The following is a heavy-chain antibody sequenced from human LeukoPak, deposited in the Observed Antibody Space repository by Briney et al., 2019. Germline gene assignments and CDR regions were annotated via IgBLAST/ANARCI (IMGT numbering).Heavy chain of an antibody. Sequence: KPSETLSLTCAVYGGSFSGYYWSWIRQPPGKGLEWIGEIVHSGNTKYNPSLKSRVTISVDTSKNQFSLNLTSVTAAGTAVYYCARFGSSTWYKGAFDIWGQGTMVTVAS. CDR2: IVHSGNT. V-gene: IGHV4-34*12. CDR1: GGSFSGYY. J-gene: IGHJ3*02. D-gene: IGHD6-13*01. CDR3: ARFGSSTWYKGAFDI.